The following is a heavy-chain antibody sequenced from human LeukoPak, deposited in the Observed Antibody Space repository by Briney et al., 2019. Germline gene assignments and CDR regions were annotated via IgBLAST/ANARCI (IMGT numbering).Heavy chain of an antibody. CDR2: IDWDDDK. Sequence: SGPALVKPTQTLTLTCTFSGFSLSTSGMCVSWIRQPPGKALEWLARIDWDDDKYYSTSLKTRLTISKDTSKNQVVLTMTNMDPVDTATYYCARGGYSYGYFSDAFDIWGQGTMVTVSS. CDR3: ARGGYSYGYFSDAFDI. CDR1: GFSLSTSGMC. J-gene: IGHJ3*02. D-gene: IGHD5-18*01. V-gene: IGHV2-70*11.